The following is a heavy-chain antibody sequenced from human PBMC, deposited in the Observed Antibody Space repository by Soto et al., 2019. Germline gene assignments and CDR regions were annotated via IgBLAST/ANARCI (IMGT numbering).Heavy chain of an antibody. J-gene: IGHJ6*02. Sequence: EVQLLESGGGLVQPGGSLRLSCAASGFTFSSYAMSWVRQAPGKGLEWVSAISGSGGSTYYADSVKGRFTISRDNSKNALYLQMNSLRAEDTAVYYCAKTVGRYYYYGMDVWGQGTTVTVSS. CDR1: GFTFSSYA. D-gene: IGHD3-16*01. CDR2: ISGSGGST. V-gene: IGHV3-23*01. CDR3: AKTVGRYYYYGMDV.